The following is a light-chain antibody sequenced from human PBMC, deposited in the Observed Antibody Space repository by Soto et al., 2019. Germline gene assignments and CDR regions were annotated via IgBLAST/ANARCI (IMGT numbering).Light chain of an antibody. J-gene: IGKJ5*01. V-gene: IGKV1-5*01. CDR1: QSIVRW. CDR3: QQLNSYPIT. Sequence: DIQMTQSPSTLSASVEDRVTITCRASQSIVRWLAWYQQKPGKAPNLLIYDASTLKSGVPSRFSGSGSGTEFTLTISSLQPEDFATYYCQQLNSYPITFGQGTRLEIK. CDR2: DAS.